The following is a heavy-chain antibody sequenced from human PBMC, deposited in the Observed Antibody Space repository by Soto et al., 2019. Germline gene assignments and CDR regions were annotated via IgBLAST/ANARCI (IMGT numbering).Heavy chain of an antibody. J-gene: IGHJ4*02. CDR1: GGSISSSSYY. V-gene: IGHV4-39*01. CDR3: ARHQGGSYYAGFDY. CDR2: IYYSGST. Sequence: SETLSLTCTVSGGSISSSSYYWGWIRQPPGKGLEWIGSIYYSGSTYYNPSLKSRVTISVDTSKNQFSLKLSSVTAADTAVYYCARHQGGSYYAGFDYWGQGTLVIVSS. D-gene: IGHD1-26*01.